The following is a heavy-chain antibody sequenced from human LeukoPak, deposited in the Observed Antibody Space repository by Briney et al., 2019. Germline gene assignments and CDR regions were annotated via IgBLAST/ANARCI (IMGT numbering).Heavy chain of an antibody. V-gene: IGHV1-18*01. J-gene: IGHJ4*02. CDR3: ARDPSNSVGRKAYFDY. CDR1: GYSFTRYA. CDR2: ISTYDGTT. D-gene: IGHD1-14*01. Sequence: ASVKVSCKTSGYSFTRYAIAWVRQAPGQGLEWMGWISTYDGTTNYPQKVQGRVTMTTDTSTTTAYMELRSLTSDDTAVYFCARDPSNSVGRKAYFDYWGQGTVVTVSS.